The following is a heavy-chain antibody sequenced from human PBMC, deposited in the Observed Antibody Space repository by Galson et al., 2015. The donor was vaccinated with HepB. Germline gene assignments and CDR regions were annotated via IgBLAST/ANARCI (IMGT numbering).Heavy chain of an antibody. CDR2: IKQDGSEK. Sequence: SLRLSCAASGFTFSSYWMSWVRQAPGKGLEWVANIKQDGSEKYYVDSVKGRFTISRDNAKNSLYLQMNSLRAEDTAVYYCARVERKHLGYSGSYYAWDYWGQGTLVTVSS. V-gene: IGHV3-7*01. D-gene: IGHD1-26*01. J-gene: IGHJ4*02. CDR1: GFTFSSYW. CDR3: ARVERKHLGYSGSYYAWDY.